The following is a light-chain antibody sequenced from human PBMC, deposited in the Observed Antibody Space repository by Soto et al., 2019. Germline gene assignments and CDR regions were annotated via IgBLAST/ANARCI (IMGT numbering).Light chain of an antibody. Sequence: DIQMTQSPSTLSASVGDRVTITCRASQTISNWLAWYQQKPGKAPKLLIHDASSLESGVPSRFSGSGSGTEFTLTISSLQPDDFATYYCQQYNSFSLYTFGQGTRLELK. CDR1: QTISNW. J-gene: IGKJ2*01. CDR3: QQYNSFSLYT. V-gene: IGKV1-5*01. CDR2: DAS.